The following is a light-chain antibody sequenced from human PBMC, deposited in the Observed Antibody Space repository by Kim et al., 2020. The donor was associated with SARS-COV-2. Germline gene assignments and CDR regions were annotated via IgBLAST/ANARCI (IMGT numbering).Light chain of an antibody. Sequence: DIQMTQSPSTLSASVGDRVTITCRASQNISTWLAWYQLKPGTAPKLLIYTTSSLEIGVPSRFSGSGSGTEFTLTISSLQPDDFATYFCQQFSSYPCTFFQGTKMDIK. V-gene: IGKV1-5*03. CDR3: QQFSSYPCT. J-gene: IGKJ1*01. CDR1: QNISTW. CDR2: TTS.